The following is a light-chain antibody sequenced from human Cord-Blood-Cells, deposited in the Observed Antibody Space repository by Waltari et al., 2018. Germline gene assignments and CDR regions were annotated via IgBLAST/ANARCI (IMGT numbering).Light chain of an antibody. J-gene: IGKJ4*01. CDR2: DAS. CDR1: QGISSA. Sequence: AIQFTQSPSSLSSSVGDTVTINCRASQGISSALAGYQQKPGKAPKLLIYDASSLESGVPSRFSGSGSVTDFTLTISSLQPEDFATYYCQQFNNYLTFGGGTKVEIK. V-gene: IGKV1D-13*01. CDR3: QQFNNYLT.